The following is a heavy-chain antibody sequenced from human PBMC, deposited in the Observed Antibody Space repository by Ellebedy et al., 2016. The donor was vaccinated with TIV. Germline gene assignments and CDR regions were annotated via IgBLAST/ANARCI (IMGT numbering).Heavy chain of an antibody. Sequence: SVKVSCXASGFTFTSSAVQWVRQARGQRLEWIGWIVVGSGNTNYAQKFQERVTITRDMSTSTAYMELSSLRSEDTAVYYCAALPLRGYSSSWYVDYWGQGTLVTVSS. CDR2: IVVGSGNT. V-gene: IGHV1-58*01. CDR1: GFTFTSSA. D-gene: IGHD6-13*01. CDR3: AALPLRGYSSSWYVDY. J-gene: IGHJ4*02.